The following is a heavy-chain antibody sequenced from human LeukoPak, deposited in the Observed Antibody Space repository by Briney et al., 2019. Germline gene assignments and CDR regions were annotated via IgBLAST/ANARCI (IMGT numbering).Heavy chain of an antibody. CDR2: ISYDGSNK. Sequence: GGSLRLSCAASGFTFSSYAMHWVRQAPGKGLEWVAVISYDGSNKYYADSVKGRFTISRDNSKNTLYLQMNSLRAEDTAVYYCASAVVVTATDSGYYFDYWGQGTLVTVSS. D-gene: IGHD2-21*02. J-gene: IGHJ4*02. CDR3: ASAVVVTATDSGYYFDY. CDR1: GFTFSSYA. V-gene: IGHV3-30*04.